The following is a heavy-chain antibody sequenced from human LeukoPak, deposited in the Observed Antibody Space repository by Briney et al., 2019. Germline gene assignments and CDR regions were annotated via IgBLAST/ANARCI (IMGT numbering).Heavy chain of an antibody. CDR1: GYTFTDHY. CDR2: INPNSAGI. V-gene: IGHV1-2*02. Sequence: ASVKVSCKASGYTFTDHYMHWVRQAPGQGLEWMGCINPNSAGIKYAQKFQGRVTMTRDTAITTAYMELSSLRSDDTAVYYCAREVRMSDSYSNRNAYDIWGQGTMVTVSS. D-gene: IGHD2-2*01. CDR3: AREVRMSDSYSNRNAYDI. J-gene: IGHJ3*02.